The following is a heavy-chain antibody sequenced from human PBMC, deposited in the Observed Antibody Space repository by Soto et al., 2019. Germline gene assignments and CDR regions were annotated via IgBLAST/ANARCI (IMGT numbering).Heavy chain of an antibody. CDR1: GASISSYY. D-gene: IGHD4-4*01. CDR3: ARELANSNPYYFDY. CDR2: IYYSGST. Sequence: PSETLSLTCTVSGASISSYYWSWIRQPPGKGLEWIGYIYYSGSTNYNLSLKSRVTISVDTSKNQFSLKLSSVTAAETAVYYCARELANSNPYYFDYWGQETLVTVSS. V-gene: IGHV4-59*01. J-gene: IGHJ4*02.